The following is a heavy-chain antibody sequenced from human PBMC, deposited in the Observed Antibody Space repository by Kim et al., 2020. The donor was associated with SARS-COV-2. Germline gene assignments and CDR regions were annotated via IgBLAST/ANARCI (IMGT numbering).Heavy chain of an antibody. CDR2: IYYSGST. D-gene: IGHD3-9*01. CDR1: GGSISSYY. J-gene: IGHJ6*02. V-gene: IGHV4-59*01. Sequence: SETLSLTCTVSGGSISSYYWSWIRQPPGKGLEWIGYIYYSGSTNYNPSLKSRVTISVDTSKNQFSLKLSSVTAADTAVYYCARGLYYDILTGYPNYYYYYGMDVWGQGTTVTVSS. CDR3: ARGLYYDILTGYPNYYYYYGMDV.